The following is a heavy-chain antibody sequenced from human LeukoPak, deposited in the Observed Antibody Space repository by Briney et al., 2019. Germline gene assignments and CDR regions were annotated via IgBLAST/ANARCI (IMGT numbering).Heavy chain of an antibody. D-gene: IGHD5-18*01. CDR3: ARYNYGQYYFDY. CDR2: IYYSGST. J-gene: IGHJ4*02. Sequence: SETLSLTCTVSGGSISSYYWSWIRQPPGKGLEWIGNIYYSGSTNYNPSLKSRVTISVDTSMNQFSLKLSSVTAADTAVYYCARYNYGQYYFDYWGQGTLVTVSS. CDR1: GGSISSYY. V-gene: IGHV4-59*01.